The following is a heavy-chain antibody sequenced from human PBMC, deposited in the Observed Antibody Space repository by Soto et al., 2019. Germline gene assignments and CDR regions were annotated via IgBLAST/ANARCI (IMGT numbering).Heavy chain of an antibody. V-gene: IGHV3-23*01. Sequence: EVQLLEPGGGLVQPGGSLRLSCAASGFTFNAYAMTWVRQAPGKGLEWVSAIGGSGGNRYYAASVKGRFTISRDNSKHTLDLQMSRLRVEDTAVYYCARVASDYINSVDHWGQGILVTVSS. D-gene: IGHD4-4*01. CDR3: ARVASDYINSVDH. J-gene: IGHJ4*02. CDR1: GFTFNAYA. CDR2: IGGSGGNR.